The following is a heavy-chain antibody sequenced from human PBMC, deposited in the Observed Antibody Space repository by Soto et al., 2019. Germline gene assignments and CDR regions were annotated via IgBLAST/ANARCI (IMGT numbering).Heavy chain of an antibody. J-gene: IGHJ6*02. D-gene: IGHD1-26*01. CDR2: ISAYNGNT. CDR3: ARDLEWELPPYYGMDV. V-gene: IGHV1-18*01. Sequence: QVQLVQSGAEVKKPGASVKVSCKASGYTFTSYGISWVRQAPGQGLEWMGWISAYNGNTNYAQKLQGRVTMTTDTSTSTADMELRSLRSDDTAVYYCARDLEWELPPYYGMDVWGQGTTVTVSS. CDR1: GYTFTSYG.